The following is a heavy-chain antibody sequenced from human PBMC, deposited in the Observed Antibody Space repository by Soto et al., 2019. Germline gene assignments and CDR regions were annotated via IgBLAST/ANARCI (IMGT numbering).Heavy chain of an antibody. D-gene: IGHD4-17*01. Sequence: QVQLQESGPGLVKPSQTLSLTCTVSGGSISSGGYYWSWIRQHPGKGLEWMGYIYYSGSTYYNPSLKSRVTISVDTSKNQFSLKLSSVTAADTAVYSCARSADYGDYVLYYYGMDVWGQGTTVTVSS. V-gene: IGHV4-31*03. CDR3: ARSADYGDYVLYYYGMDV. J-gene: IGHJ6*02. CDR2: IYYSGST. CDR1: GGSISSGGYY.